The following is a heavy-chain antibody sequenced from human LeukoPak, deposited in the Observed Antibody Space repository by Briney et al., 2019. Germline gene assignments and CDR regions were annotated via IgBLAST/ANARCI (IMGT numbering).Heavy chain of an antibody. Sequence: ASETLSLTCTVSGGSISSSSYYWAWIRQPPGKGLEWIGSVSYNGGTSYTPSLKSRVTMAVDTSKDQFSLKLSSVTAADTAVYYCARSIVGYDFDYWGQGTLVTVSS. CDR3: ARSIVGYDFDY. V-gene: IGHV4-39*07. CDR1: GGSISSSSYY. D-gene: IGHD5-12*01. J-gene: IGHJ4*02. CDR2: VSYNGGT.